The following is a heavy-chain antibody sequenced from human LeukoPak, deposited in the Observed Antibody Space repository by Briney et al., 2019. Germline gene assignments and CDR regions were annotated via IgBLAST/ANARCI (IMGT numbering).Heavy chain of an antibody. CDR1: GGSFSGYY. J-gene: IGHJ6*03. V-gene: IGHV4-34*01. CDR3: ARGKLRFPFMDV. Sequence: SETLSLTCAVYGGSFSGYYWSWIRQPPGKGLEWIGEINHSGSTNYNPSLKSRVTISVDTSKNQFSLKLSSVTAADTAVCYCARGKLRFPFMDVWGKGTTVTVSS. D-gene: IGHD3-3*01. CDR2: INHSGST.